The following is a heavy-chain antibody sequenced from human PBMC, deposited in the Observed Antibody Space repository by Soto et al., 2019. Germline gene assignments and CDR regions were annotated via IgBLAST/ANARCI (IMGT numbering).Heavy chain of an antibody. CDR3: ARRLLYYGSGSYYNCWLDP. CDR1: GGSISSYY. Sequence: SETLSLTCTVSGGSISSYYWSWIRQPPGKGLEWIGYIYYSGSTNYNPSLKSRVTISVDTSKNQFSLKLSSVTAADTAVYYCARRLLYYGSGSYYNCWLDPWGQGTLVTVSS. CDR2: IYYSGST. V-gene: IGHV4-59*01. D-gene: IGHD3-10*01. J-gene: IGHJ5*02.